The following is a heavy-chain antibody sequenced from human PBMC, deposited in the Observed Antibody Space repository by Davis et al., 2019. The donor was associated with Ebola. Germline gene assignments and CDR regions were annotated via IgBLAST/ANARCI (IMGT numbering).Heavy chain of an antibody. J-gene: IGHJ4*02. CDR3: ARGSDGSGRYFEY. V-gene: IGHV4-4*07. CDR1: GDSISSYY. Sequence: SETLSLTCTVSGDSISSYYWSWIRQPAGEGLQWIGRVYTSGSTTYNPSLRGRVTMSLDTSEKQLSLKLSSVTAADTAVYYCARGSDGSGRYFEYWGRGALVTVSS. D-gene: IGHD3-10*01. CDR2: VYTSGST.